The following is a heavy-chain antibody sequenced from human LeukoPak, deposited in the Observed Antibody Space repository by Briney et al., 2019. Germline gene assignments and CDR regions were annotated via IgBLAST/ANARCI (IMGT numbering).Heavy chain of an antibody. J-gene: IGHJ5*02. CDR1: GFTFSSYW. V-gene: IGHV3-7*03. D-gene: IGHD3-16*01. Sequence: GGSLRLSCAASGFTFSSYWMSWVRQAPGKGLEWVANIKQDGSEKYYVDSVKGRFTISRDNAKNSLYLQMNSLRAGDTAVYYCAREGGGNWFDPWGQGTLVTVSS. CDR3: AREGGGNWFDP. CDR2: IKQDGSEK.